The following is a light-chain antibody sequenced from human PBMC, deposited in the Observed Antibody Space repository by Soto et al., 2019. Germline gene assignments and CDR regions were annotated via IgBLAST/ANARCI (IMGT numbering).Light chain of an antibody. J-gene: IGLJ3*02. CDR3: NSYAGSNNWV. Sequence: QSVLTQPPSASGSPGQSVTISCTGTSSDLGGYYYVSWYQQHPGKAPKLMIYEVSKRPSGVPDRFSGSKSGNTASLTVSGLQTEDEADYYCNSYAGSNNWVFGGGTKLTVL. CDR1: SSDLGGYYY. CDR2: EVS. V-gene: IGLV2-8*01.